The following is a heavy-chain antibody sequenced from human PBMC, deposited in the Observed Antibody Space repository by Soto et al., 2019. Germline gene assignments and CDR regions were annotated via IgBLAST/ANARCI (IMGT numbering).Heavy chain of an antibody. CDR3: AKALVPALTAKFGY. J-gene: IGHJ4*02. CDR1: CFSFNNYA. D-gene: IGHD5-18*01. V-gene: IGHV3-23*01. Sequence: GGSLRLSCAASCFSFNNYAMTWVRQAPGKGLEWVSTVTASGGGTFYANSVKGRFTISRDNSRNTLHLQMSSLRVEDTALYYCAKALVPALTAKFGYWGQGTLVTVSS. CDR2: VTASGGGT.